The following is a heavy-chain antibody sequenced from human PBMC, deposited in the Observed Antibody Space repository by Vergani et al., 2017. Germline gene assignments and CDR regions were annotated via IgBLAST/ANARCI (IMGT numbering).Heavy chain of an antibody. V-gene: IGHV4-34*01. CDR3: AGFGRLTSRLGN. CDR2: VNRPGRT. Sequence: QVQLQQWGAGLLKPSETLSLTCDVSGVSLSGYSWTWIPQLPGRGLEWLGEVNRPGRTHYNPSLKSRVTISLDTSKSQFSLKMTSVIAADTAVYYCAGFGRLTSRLGNWGQGTRVTVSS. J-gene: IGHJ4*02. CDR1: GVSLSGYS. D-gene: IGHD3-3*01.